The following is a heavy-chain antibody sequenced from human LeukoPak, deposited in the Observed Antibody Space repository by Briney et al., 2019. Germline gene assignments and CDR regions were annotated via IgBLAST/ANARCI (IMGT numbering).Heavy chain of an antibody. Sequence: SETLSLTCAVSGGSLSSNNWWSWVRQPPGKGLEWIGEIYHSGSTNYNPSLKSRVTILVNKSKNQFSLKLSSVTAADTAVYYCARSIHVLRYFDWLLRPTDYYYYYMDVWGKGTTVTVSS. V-gene: IGHV4-4*02. D-gene: IGHD3-9*01. CDR3: ARSIHVLRYFDWLLRPTDYYYYYMDV. CDR1: GGSLSSNNW. CDR2: IYHSGST. J-gene: IGHJ6*03.